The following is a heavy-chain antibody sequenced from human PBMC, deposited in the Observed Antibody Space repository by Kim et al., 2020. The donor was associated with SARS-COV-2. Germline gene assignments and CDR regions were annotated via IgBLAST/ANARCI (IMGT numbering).Heavy chain of an antibody. J-gene: IGHJ4*02. CDR1: GGSFSGYY. D-gene: IGHD3-10*01. CDR3: ARGREEGGSGSYFDY. CDR2: INHSGST. V-gene: IGHV4-34*01. Sequence: SETLSLTCAVYGGSFSGYYWSWIRQPPGKGLEWIGEINHSGSTNYNPSLKSRVTISVDTSKNQFSLKLSSVTAADTAVYYCARGREEGGSGSYFDYWGQGTLVTVSS.